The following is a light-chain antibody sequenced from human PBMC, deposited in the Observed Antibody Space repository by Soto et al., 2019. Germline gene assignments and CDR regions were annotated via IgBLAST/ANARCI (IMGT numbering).Light chain of an antibody. CDR2: AAS. V-gene: IGKV1-33*01. J-gene: IGKJ5*01. Sequence: IQVTQSPSSLSASVGESVTITCRASQDIDNYLNWYQHRPGEAPKLLIYAASYLETGVSTRFSGSGSGTDFSFTITNLRPEDSGTYYRQQHDTRPTMTFGQGTRLEI. CDR3: QQHDTRPTMT. CDR1: QDIDNY.